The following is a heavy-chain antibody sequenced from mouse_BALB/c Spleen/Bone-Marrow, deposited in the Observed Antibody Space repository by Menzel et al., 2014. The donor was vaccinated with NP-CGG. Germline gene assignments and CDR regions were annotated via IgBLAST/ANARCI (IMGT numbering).Heavy chain of an antibody. CDR2: ISTYSGNT. D-gene: IGHD3-2*01. J-gene: IGHJ3*01. V-gene: IGHV1-67*01. CDR3: ARGRQLGLRSFAY. CDR1: GYTFTDYA. Sequence: VNVVESGPELVRPGVSVKISCKGSGYTFTDYAMHWVKQSHAKSLEWIGVISTYSGNTNYNQKFKGKATMTVDKSSSTAYMELARLTSEDSAIYYCARGRQLGLRSFAYWGQGTLVTVSA.